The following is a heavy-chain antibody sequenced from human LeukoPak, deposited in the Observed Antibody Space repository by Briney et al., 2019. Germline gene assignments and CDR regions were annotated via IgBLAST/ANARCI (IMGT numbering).Heavy chain of an antibody. D-gene: IGHD4-17*01. V-gene: IGHV1-69*06. J-gene: IGHJ3*02. Sequence: ASVKVSCKASGGTFSSYAISWVRQAPGQGLEWMGGIIPIFGTANYAQKFQGRVTITADKSTSTAYMELSSLRSEDTAVYYCARASGEDNAFDIWGQGTMVTVSS. CDR1: GGTFSSYA. CDR2: IIPIFGTA. CDR3: ARASGEDNAFDI.